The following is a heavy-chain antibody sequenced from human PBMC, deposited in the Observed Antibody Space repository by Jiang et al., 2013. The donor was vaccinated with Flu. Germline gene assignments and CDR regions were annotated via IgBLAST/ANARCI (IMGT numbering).Heavy chain of an antibody. CDR1: GYGFTDYY. CDR3: ARASVIATTPPFDY. J-gene: IGHJ4*02. CDR2: INPKNGDT. D-gene: IGHD2-15*01. Sequence: VQLVESGAEVKKPGASVKVSCKASGYGFTDYYIHWVRQAPGQGLEWMGWINPKNGDTNYVQKFQGWVTMTWDTSISTASMELSRLRSDDTAVYYCARASVIATTPPFDYWGQGTLVTVSS. V-gene: IGHV1-2*04.